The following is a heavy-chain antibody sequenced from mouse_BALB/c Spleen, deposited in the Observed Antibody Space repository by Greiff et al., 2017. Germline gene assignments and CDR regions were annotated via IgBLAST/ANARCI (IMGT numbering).Heavy chain of an antibody. V-gene: IGHV1-7*01. CDR2: INPSTGYT. CDR1: GYTFTSYW. D-gene: IGHD2-3*01. CDR3: ARSGYDGGAWFAD. Sequence: QVQLQQSGAELAKPGASVKMSCKASGYTFTSYWMHWVKQRPGQGLEWIGYINPSTGYTEYNQKFKDKATLTADKSSSTAYMQLSSLTSEDSAVYYCARSGYDGGAWFADWGQGTLVTVSA. J-gene: IGHJ3*01.